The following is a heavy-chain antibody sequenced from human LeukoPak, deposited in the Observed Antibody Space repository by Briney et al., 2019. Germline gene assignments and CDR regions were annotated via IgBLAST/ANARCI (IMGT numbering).Heavy chain of an antibody. CDR1: GGSISNYY. J-gene: IGHJ3*02. CDR3: AVGGVYLRGGAEAFDI. D-gene: IGHD3-10*01. V-gene: IGHV4-59*03. CDR2: IYYSGST. Sequence: SETLSLTCTVSGGSISNYYWSWIRQPPGKGLEWIGYIYYSGSTSYNPSLRGRVTISVDTSRNQLSLKLSSVTAADTAVYYCAVGGVYLRGGAEAFDIWGQGTMVTVSS.